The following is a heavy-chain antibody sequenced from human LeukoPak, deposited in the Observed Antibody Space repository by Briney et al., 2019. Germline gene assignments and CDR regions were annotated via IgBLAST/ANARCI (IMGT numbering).Heavy chain of an antibody. J-gene: IGHJ6*03. CDR2: ITRSNYI. Sequence: GGSLRLSCAASGFTFSSYSMNWVRQAPGKGLEWVSSITRSNYIYYADSVKGRFTISRDNAKNSLYLQMNSLRAEDTAVYYCARDPYSGNYRTYYYYYMDVWGKGTTVTISS. D-gene: IGHD1-26*01. CDR1: GFTFSSYS. V-gene: IGHV3-21*06. CDR3: ARDPYSGNYRTYYYYYMDV.